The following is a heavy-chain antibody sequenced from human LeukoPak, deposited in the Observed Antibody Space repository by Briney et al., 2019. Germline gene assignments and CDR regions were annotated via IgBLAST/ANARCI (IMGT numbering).Heavy chain of an antibody. CDR3: ARGRRGYNYDY. V-gene: IGHV4-34*01. CDR1: GGSFSGYY. J-gene: IGHJ4*02. D-gene: IGHD5-24*01. CDR2: INHSGST. Sequence: PSETLSLTCAVYGGSFSGYYWSWIRQPPGKGLEWIGEINHSGSTNYNPSLKSQVTISVDTSKNQFSLKLSSVTAADTAVYYCARGRRGYNYDYWGQGTLVTVSS.